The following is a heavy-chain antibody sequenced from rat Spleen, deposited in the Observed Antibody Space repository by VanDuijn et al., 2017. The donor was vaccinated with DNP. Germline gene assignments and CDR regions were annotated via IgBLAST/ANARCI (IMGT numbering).Heavy chain of an antibody. Sequence: EVQLVESGGGLAQPGRSLKLSCAASGFTFSDYYMAWVRRTPAKGLEWVAYISYDGVSTYNGGSVKGRFTISRDIAKSTLYLEMNSLRSEDMATYYCARDLRSFDYWGQGVMVTVSS. V-gene: IGHV5-20*01. CDR1: GFTFSDYY. J-gene: IGHJ2*01. CDR2: ISYDGVST. D-gene: IGHD3-7*01. CDR3: ARDLRSFDY.